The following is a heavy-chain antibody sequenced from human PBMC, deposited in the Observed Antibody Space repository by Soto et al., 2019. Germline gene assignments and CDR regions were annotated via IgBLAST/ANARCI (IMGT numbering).Heavy chain of an antibody. CDR1: GFTFSSYA. CDR2: ISGSGGST. D-gene: IGHD3-9*01. V-gene: IGHV3-23*01. CDR3: AKDSWDDILTGYYTPYFDY. Sequence: GSLRLSCAASGFTFSSYAMSWVRQAPGKGMMWVSAISGSGGSTYYADYVKGRFTISRDNSKNTLYLQMNSLRAEDTAVYCCAKDSWDDILTGYYTPYFDYWGQGTLVTVSS. J-gene: IGHJ4*02.